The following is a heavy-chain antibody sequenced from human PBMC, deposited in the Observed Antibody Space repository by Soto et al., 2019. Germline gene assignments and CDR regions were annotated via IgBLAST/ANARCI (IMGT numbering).Heavy chain of an antibody. CDR1: GFTFSGYG. CDR2: TRHDGSNT. D-gene: IGHD1-26*01. CDR3: AREGVGATTFFGYFDY. V-gene: IGHV3-33*01. Sequence: QVQLVESGGGVVQPGRSLRLSCAASGFTFSGYGMHWVRQAPGKGLEWVAITRHDGSNTYYADSVRGRFTISRDNSKKTLYLQMDSLRAEDTAVYYCAREGVGATTFFGYFDYWGQGTLVTGSS. J-gene: IGHJ4*02.